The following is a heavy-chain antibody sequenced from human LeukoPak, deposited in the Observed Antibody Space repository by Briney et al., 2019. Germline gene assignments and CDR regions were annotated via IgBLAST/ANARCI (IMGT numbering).Heavy chain of an antibody. CDR3: ARERDGEDYYDSSGYYYGFDY. D-gene: IGHD3-22*01. Sequence: PSETLSLTCTVSGGSISSYYWSWTRQPAGKGLEWIGRIYTSGSTNYNPSLKSRVTMSVDTSKNQFSLKLSSVTAADTAVYYCARERDGEDYYDSSGYYYGFDYWGQGTLVTVSS. CDR2: IYTSGST. V-gene: IGHV4-4*07. CDR1: GGSISSYY. J-gene: IGHJ4*02.